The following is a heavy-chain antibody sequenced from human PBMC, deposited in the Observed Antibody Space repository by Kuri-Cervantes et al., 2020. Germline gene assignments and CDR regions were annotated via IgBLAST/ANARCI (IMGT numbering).Heavy chain of an antibody. V-gene: IGHV3-30*04. Sequence: GGSLRLSCAASGFTFSSYAMHWARQAPGKGLEWVAVISYDGSNKYYADSVKGRFTISRDNSKNTLYLQMNSLRAEDTAVYYCAKDQYYYGSGKDGMDVWGQGTTVTVSS. J-gene: IGHJ6*02. D-gene: IGHD3-10*01. CDR3: AKDQYYYGSGKDGMDV. CDR1: GFTFSSYA. CDR2: ISYDGSNK.